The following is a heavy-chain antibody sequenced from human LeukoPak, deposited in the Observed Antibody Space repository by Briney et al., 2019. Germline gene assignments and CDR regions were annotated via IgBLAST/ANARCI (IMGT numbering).Heavy chain of an antibody. CDR3: ARARIQLRVPDAFDI. J-gene: IGHJ3*02. D-gene: IGHD5-18*01. Sequence: QPGGSLRLSCAASGFSFSNYGMHWVRQAPDKGLEWVAFIRYDGRNRYYADSVKGRFTISRDNSKNTLYLQMNSLRAEDTALYYCARARIQLRVPDAFDIWGQGTMVTVSS. CDR2: IRYDGRNR. V-gene: IGHV3-30*02. CDR1: GFSFSNYG.